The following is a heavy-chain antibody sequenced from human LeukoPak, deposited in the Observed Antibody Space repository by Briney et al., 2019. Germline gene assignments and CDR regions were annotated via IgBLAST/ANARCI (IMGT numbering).Heavy chain of an antibody. Sequence: SVKVSCKASGGTFTSYAISWVRQAPGQGLEWMGGIIPIFGTANYAQKFQGRVTITADESTSTAYMELSSLRSEDTAVYYCAREGGVVPAAIVPAFDIWGQGTMVTVSS. V-gene: IGHV1-69*13. D-gene: IGHD2-2*02. J-gene: IGHJ3*02. CDR3: AREGGVVPAAIVPAFDI. CDR1: GGTFTSYA. CDR2: IIPIFGTA.